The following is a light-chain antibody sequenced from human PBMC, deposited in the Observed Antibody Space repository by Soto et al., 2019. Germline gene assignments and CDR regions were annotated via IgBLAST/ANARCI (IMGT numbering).Light chain of an antibody. J-gene: IGKJ4*01. CDR3: QQYGSSPLT. CDR2: GAS. Sequence: EIVLTQSPGTLSLSPGERATLSCRASQSVSSNYLAWYQQKPGQAPRLLISGASSRATGIHDRFRGSGSRTEFSLTISRLEPEDFAVYYCQQYGSSPLTFGGGTKVDIK. V-gene: IGKV3-20*01. CDR1: QSVSSNY.